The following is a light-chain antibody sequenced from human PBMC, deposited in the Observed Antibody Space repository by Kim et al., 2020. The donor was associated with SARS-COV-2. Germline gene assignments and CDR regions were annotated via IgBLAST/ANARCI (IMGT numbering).Light chain of an antibody. J-gene: IGLJ1*01. CDR2: DIN. CDR1: SGDVIGYDY. V-gene: IGLV2-14*03. Sequence: QSALTQPASVSGSPGQSITISCTGSSGDVIGYDYVAWYQQHPGKAPKVLIFDINIRPSGISHRFSGSKSANTASLTISGLQPEDEATYYCSSYTTRATLFGTGTKVTVL. CDR3: SSYTTRATL.